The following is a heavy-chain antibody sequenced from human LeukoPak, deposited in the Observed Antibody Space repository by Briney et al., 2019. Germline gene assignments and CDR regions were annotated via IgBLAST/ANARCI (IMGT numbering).Heavy chain of an antibody. D-gene: IGHD3-22*01. Sequence: GGSLRLSCAASGFTFRSYGMHWVRQAPGKGLEWVAVISYDGSNKYYADSVKGRFTISRDNSKNTLYLQMNSLRAEDTAVYYCAKPLVNYYDSSGYYGFDYWGQGTLVTVSS. CDR1: GFTFRSYG. J-gene: IGHJ4*02. V-gene: IGHV3-30*18. CDR2: ISYDGSNK. CDR3: AKPLVNYYDSSGYYGFDY.